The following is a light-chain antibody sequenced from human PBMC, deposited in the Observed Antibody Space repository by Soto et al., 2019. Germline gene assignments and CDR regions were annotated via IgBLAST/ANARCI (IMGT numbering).Light chain of an antibody. V-gene: IGKV3-20*01. CDR1: QSVSSTS. J-gene: IGKJ5*01. CDR3: QQTHSVPLT. CDR2: AAS. Sequence: EIVLTQSPGTLSLSPGEGATLFCRSSQSVSSTSFVWYQQKPGQAPRLLIYAASIRAAGIPDRFSGSGSGTDFTLSITSLQFEDFATYYCQQTHSVPLTFGQGTRLEIK.